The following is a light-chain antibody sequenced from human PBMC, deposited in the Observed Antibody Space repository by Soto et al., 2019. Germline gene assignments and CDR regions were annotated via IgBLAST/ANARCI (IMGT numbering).Light chain of an antibody. CDR3: KSYAGSNTYV. Sequence: QPVVTQPPSASGSPGQSVTISCTGTKNDIGVYDFVSWYQHHPGKAPRLIIYEVVQRPSGVPDRFSGSKSGNTASLTVSGLQAADEGDYFCKSYAGSNTYVFGSGTKVTVL. CDR1: KNDIGVYDF. J-gene: IGLJ1*01. CDR2: EVV. V-gene: IGLV2-8*01.